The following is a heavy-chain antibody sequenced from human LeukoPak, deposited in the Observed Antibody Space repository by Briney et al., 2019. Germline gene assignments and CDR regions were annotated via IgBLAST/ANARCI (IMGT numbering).Heavy chain of an antibody. J-gene: IGHJ4*02. CDR2: ISSSSSHI. D-gene: IGHD4-17*01. Sequence: GGSLRLSCAASGFTFSCYSMNWVRQAPGKGLEWVSSISSSSSHIYYADSVKGRFTISRDNAKNSLYLQMNSLRAEDTAVYYCARESDYGDYFDYWGQGTLVTVSS. CDR1: GFTFSCYS. V-gene: IGHV3-21*01. CDR3: ARESDYGDYFDY.